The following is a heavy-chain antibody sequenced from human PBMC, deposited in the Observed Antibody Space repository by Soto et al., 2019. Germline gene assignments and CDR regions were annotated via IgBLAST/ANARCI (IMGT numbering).Heavy chain of an antibody. CDR1: GYTCTSYG. V-gene: IGHV1-18*01. D-gene: IGHD3-3*01. J-gene: IGHJ6*02. CDR3: ARSGDYDFWSGLYGPYYYGMDV. Sequence: ASVKVSCKASGYTCTSYGISWVRQAPGQGLEWMGWISAYNGNTNYAQKLQGRVTMTTDTSTSTAYMELRSLRSDDTAAYYCARSGDYDFWSGLYGPYYYGMDVWGQGTTVTVSS. CDR2: ISAYNGNT.